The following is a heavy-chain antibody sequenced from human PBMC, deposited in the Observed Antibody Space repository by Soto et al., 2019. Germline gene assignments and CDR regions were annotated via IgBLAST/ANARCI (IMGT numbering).Heavy chain of an antibody. CDR1: GYSFTSHV. CDR3: ARGYYYDSSGYYLDH. V-gene: IGHV1-3*01. J-gene: IGHJ4*02. Sequence: ASVKVSCKASGYSFTSHVIHWVRQASGERLEWMGWIKPGTGDTKYLQKLQGRVTISRDTSANIVYMELSSLRSEDTAVYYCARGYYYDSSGYYLDHWGKGTLVTVSS. CDR2: IKPGTGDT. D-gene: IGHD3-22*01.